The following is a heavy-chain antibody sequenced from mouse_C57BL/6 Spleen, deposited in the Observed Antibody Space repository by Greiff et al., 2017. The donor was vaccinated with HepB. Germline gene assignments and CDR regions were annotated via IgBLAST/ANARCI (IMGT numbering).Heavy chain of an antibody. Sequence: QVQLQQSGAELVKPGASVKMSCKASGYTFTTYPIEWMKQNHGKSLEWIGNFHPYNDDTKYNEKFKGKATLTVEKSSSTVYLELSRLTSDDSAVYYCAMRGYYGSSYRDWYFDVWGTGTTVTVSS. D-gene: IGHD1-1*01. V-gene: IGHV1-47*01. CDR3: AMRGYYGSSYRDWYFDV. CDR2: FHPYNDDT. J-gene: IGHJ1*03. CDR1: GYTFTTYP.